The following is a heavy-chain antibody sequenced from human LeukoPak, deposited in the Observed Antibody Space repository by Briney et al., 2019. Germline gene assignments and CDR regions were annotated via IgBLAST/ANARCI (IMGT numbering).Heavy chain of an antibody. CDR1: GFTFRSHA. Sequence: GGSLRLSCAASGFTFRSHAMHWARQAPGKGLEWVAVISYDGSNKYYADSVKGRFTISRDNSKNTLYLQMNSLRAEDTAVYYCARDPGIAVAGRFGYFQHWGQGTLVTVSS. CDR2: ISYDGSNK. CDR3: ARDPGIAVAGRFGYFQH. J-gene: IGHJ1*01. D-gene: IGHD6-19*01. V-gene: IGHV3-30-3*01.